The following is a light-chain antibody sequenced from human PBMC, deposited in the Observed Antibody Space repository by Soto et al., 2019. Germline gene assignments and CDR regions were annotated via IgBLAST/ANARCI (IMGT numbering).Light chain of an antibody. V-gene: IGKV3-20*01. CDR3: RHYINSPWT. CDR1: QSVSSTY. J-gene: IGKJ1*01. CDR2: AAS. Sequence: EIVLTQSPGTLSLSPGERATLSCRPSQSVSSTYLDWYQQKPGQPPRLLIYAASSRATGIPDRFSGGASATDFTLTISRLEPEDFAVYYCRHYINSPWTFGQGTKVEIK.